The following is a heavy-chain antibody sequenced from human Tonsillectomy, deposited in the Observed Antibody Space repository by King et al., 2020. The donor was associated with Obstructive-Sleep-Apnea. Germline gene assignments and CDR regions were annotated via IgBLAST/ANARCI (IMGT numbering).Heavy chain of an antibody. Sequence: VQLVESGGGVVQPGRSLRLSCAASGFTFSSYAMHWVRQAPGKGLEWVAVISYDGSNKYYADSVKGRFTISRDNSKNTRYLQMNSLRAEDTAVYYCARNPGPAPTDSMGWSNGWLFLYYYYYGMDVWGQGTTVTVSS. CDR3: ARNPGPAPTDSMGWSNGWLFLYYYYYGMDV. J-gene: IGHJ6*02. CDR2: ISYDGSNK. V-gene: IGHV3-30*04. D-gene: IGHD3-22*01. CDR1: GFTFSSYA.